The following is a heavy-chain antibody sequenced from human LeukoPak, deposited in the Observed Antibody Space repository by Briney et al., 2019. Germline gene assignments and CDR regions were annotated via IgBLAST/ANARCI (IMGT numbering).Heavy chain of an antibody. Sequence: PGGSLRLSCAASGFTFSSYGMHWVRQAPGKGLEWVAVISYDGSNKYYADSVKGRFTISRDNSKNTLYLQMNSLRAEDTAVYYCAKCERPWRWLQSLFGYWGQGTLVTVSS. J-gene: IGHJ4*02. CDR3: AKCERPWRWLQSLFGY. D-gene: IGHD5-24*01. CDR1: GFTFSSYG. V-gene: IGHV3-30*18. CDR2: ISYDGSNK.